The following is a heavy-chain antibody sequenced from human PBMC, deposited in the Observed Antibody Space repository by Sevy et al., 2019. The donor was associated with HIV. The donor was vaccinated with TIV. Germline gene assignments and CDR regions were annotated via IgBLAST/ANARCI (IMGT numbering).Heavy chain of an antibody. CDR3: ARVSSIYEDRGYYYAMDF. CDR2: INQDGGEK. V-gene: IGHV3-7*01. D-gene: IGHD3-22*01. Sequence: GGSLRLSCAASRFTFSSYWMSWVRQAPGKGLEWVANINQDGGEKYHMDSVKGRFTTSRGNAKYSLYLQMNSLRAEDSSVYVCARVSSIYEDRGYYYAMDFWGQGTTVTVSS. CDR1: RFTFSSYW. J-gene: IGHJ6*02.